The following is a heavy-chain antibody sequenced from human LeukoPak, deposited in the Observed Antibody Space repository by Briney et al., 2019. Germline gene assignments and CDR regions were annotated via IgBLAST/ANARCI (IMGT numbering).Heavy chain of an antibody. CDR2: IYSGGTT. J-gene: IGHJ6*02. V-gene: IGHV3-53*01. CDR1: GFTVNNNY. Sequence: PGGSLRLSCAASGFTVNNNYMTWVRQAPGKGLEWVSVIYSGGTTYYADSVKGRFTISRDNAKNSLYLQMNSLRAEDTAVYYCARSPRSTYLYYYYYYGMDVWGQGTTVTVSS. CDR3: ARSPRSTYLYYYYYYGMDV. D-gene: IGHD5/OR15-5a*01.